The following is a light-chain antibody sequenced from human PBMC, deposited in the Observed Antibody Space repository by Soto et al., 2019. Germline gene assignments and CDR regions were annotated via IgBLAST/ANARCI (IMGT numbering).Light chain of an antibody. CDR2: DAS. J-gene: IGKJ3*01. CDR3: QQRSTAMT. CDR1: QSVTKY. Sequence: EIVLTQSPGTLSLSPGERATLSCRASQSVTKYLAWYQQRPGQAPRLLIYDASNRAPGIPARFSGSGSGTDFTLTISSLEPEDFAVYYCQQRSTAMTFGSGTRVDIK. V-gene: IGKV3-11*01.